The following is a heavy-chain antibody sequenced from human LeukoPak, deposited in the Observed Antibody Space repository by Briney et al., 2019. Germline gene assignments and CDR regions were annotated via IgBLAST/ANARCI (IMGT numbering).Heavy chain of an antibody. Sequence: PGGSLRLSCAASGFTFSRYAMHWVRQAPGKGLEWVAVISYDGSKEYYADSVKGRFTISRDNSKNMLYVQMNSLGPEDMAVYYCVRETVAGIRFDYWAREPWSPSPQ. D-gene: IGHD6-19*01. CDR2: ISYDGSKE. V-gene: IGHV3-30-3*01. CDR1: GFTFSRYA. CDR3: VRETVAGIRFDY. J-gene: IGHJ4*02.